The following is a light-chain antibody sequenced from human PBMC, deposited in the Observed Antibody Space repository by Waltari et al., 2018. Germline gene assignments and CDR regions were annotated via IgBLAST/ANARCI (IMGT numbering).Light chain of an antibody. CDR2: SNI. Sequence: QSVLTQPPPASGTPGQRVTISCSGSSSNIGSNTVNWYQQLPGTAPKPLIYSNIQRPSGVPDRFSGSKSGTSASLAISGLQSEDEADYYCAVWDDSLNGPVFGGGTKLTVL. CDR3: AVWDDSLNGPV. V-gene: IGLV1-44*01. CDR1: SSNIGSNT. J-gene: IGLJ2*01.